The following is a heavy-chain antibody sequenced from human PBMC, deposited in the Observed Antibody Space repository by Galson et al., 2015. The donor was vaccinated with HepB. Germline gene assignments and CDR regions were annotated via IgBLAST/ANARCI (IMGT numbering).Heavy chain of an antibody. J-gene: IGHJ6*02. V-gene: IGHV1-3*01. Sequence: SVKVSCKASGYTFTSYAMHWVRQAPGQRLEWMGWINAGNGNTKYSQKFQGRVTITRDTSASTAYMELRSLRSEDTAVYYCARDLGVKVYYYYGMDVWGQGTTVTVSS. CDR2: INAGNGNT. D-gene: IGHD2/OR15-2a*01. CDR3: ARDLGVKVYYYYGMDV. CDR1: GYTFTSYA.